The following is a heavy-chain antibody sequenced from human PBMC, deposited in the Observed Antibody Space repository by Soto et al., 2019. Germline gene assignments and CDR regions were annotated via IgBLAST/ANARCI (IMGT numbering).Heavy chain of an antibody. V-gene: IGHV3-13*04. CDR2: IGTSGDT. CDR1: GFTFSRYD. CDR3: ARGALGFDP. D-gene: IGHD6-6*01. Sequence: EVQVVESGGGLVQHGGSLRLSCAASGFTFSRYDMHWVRQATGRGLEWVSGIGTSGDTYYAGSVKGRFTISRENAKNSVYLQMNSLRAGDTAVYYCARGALGFDPWGQGTLVAVSS. J-gene: IGHJ5*02.